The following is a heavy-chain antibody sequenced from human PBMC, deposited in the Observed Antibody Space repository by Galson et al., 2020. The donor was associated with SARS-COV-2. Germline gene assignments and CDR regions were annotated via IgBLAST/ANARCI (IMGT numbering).Heavy chain of an antibody. CDR3: ARDPVYLYDYGDYSLWYFDL. J-gene: IGHJ2*01. CDR1: GGSISSSSYY. D-gene: IGHD4-17*01. V-gene: IGHV4-39*07. Sequence: SETLSLTCTVSGGSISSSSYYWGWIRQPPGKGLEWIGSIYYSGSTYYNPSLKSRVTISVDTSKNQFSLKLSSVTAADTAVYYCARDPVYLYDYGDYSLWYFDLWGRGTLVTVSS. CDR2: IYYSGST.